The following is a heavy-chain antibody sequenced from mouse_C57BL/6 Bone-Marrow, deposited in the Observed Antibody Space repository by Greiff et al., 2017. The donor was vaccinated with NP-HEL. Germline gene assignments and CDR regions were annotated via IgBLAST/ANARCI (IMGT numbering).Heavy chain of an antibody. CDR1: GFTFTVYY. V-gene: IGHV7-3*01. Sequence: EVQRVESGGGLVQPGGSLRLSCAASGFTFTVYYLSWVRQPPGQALAWLGFIRNKANGYTTEYSASVKGRFTISRYDSQSIRYLQMHVLRAEYSATYYCARSIYYDYSWFADWGQGTLVTVAA. D-gene: IGHD2-4*01. J-gene: IGHJ3*01. CDR2: IRNKANGYTT. CDR3: ARSIYYDYSWFAD.